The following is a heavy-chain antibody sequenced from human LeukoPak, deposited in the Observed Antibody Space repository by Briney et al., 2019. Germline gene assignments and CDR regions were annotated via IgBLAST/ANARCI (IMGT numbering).Heavy chain of an antibody. J-gene: IGHJ4*02. V-gene: IGHV4-59*01. CDR3: AREDYGDGFDY. CDR2: IYYSGST. D-gene: IGHD4-17*01. CDR1: GGSISSYY. Sequence: PSETLSLTCTVSGGSISSYYWSWLRQPPGKGREWIGYIYYSGSTNYNPSLKSRVTISVDTSKNQFSLKLSSVTAADTAVYYCAREDYGDGFDYWGQGTLVTVSS.